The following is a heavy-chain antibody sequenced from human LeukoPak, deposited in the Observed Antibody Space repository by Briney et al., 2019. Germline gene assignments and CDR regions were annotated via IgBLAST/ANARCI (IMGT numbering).Heavy chain of an antibody. CDR3: ARMSSSWYPGY. Sequence: SETLSLTCTVSGGSISSYYWSWIRHPPGKGLEWIGYIYYSGSTNYNPSLKSRVTISVDRSKNQFSLKLSSVTAADTAVYYCARMSSSWYPGYWGQGTLVTVSS. D-gene: IGHD6-13*01. V-gene: IGHV4-59*01. CDR2: IYYSGST. CDR1: GGSISSYY. J-gene: IGHJ4*02.